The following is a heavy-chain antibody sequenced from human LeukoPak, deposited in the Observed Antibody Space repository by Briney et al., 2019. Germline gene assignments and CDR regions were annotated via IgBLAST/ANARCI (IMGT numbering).Heavy chain of an antibody. Sequence: ASVKVSCKASGGTFSSYAISRVRQAPGQGLEWMGGIIPIFGTANYAQKFQGRVTITADESTSTAYMELSSLRSEDTAVYYCARDSSGWSYYFDYWGQGTLVTVSS. CDR2: IIPIFGTA. CDR1: GGTFSSYA. CDR3: ARDSSGWSYYFDY. J-gene: IGHJ4*02. D-gene: IGHD6-19*01. V-gene: IGHV1-69*01.